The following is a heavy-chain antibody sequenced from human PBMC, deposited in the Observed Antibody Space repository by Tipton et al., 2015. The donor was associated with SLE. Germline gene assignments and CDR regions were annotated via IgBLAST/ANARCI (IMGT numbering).Heavy chain of an antibody. J-gene: IGHJ4*02. Sequence: TLSLTCTVSGGSLTNYYWSWFRQSAGEGLEWIGRVHSSGRTHYSPSLRSRVTVSVDTSKNQFSLKLSSVTAADTAVYYCARSAIFGVIMGGYFDYWGQGTLVTVSS. CDR1: GGSLTNYY. CDR2: VHSSGRT. V-gene: IGHV4-4*07. CDR3: ARSAIFGVIMGGYFDY. D-gene: IGHD3-3*01.